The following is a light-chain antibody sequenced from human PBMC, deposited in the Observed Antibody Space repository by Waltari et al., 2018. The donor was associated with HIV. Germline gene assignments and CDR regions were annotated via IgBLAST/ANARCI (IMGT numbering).Light chain of an antibody. CDR2: TDN. CDR3: AAWDDRLNGLWV. Sequence: QSVLTQPPSVSGTPGQRVTISCSGASSNIGRNTVNWFHLLPGTAPKLHIYTDNQRTSGVPDRFSGSKSGTSASLAISGLQSEDEADYFCAAWDDRLNGLWVFGGGTKLTVL. J-gene: IGLJ3*02. CDR1: SSNIGRNT. V-gene: IGLV1-44*01.